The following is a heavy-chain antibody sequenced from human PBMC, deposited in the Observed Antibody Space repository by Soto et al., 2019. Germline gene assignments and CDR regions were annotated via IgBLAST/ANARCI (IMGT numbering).Heavy chain of an antibody. CDR3: ARDRGYYDSSGYLFSH. CDR1: GFTFSSYA. V-gene: IGHV3-30-3*01. D-gene: IGHD3-22*01. J-gene: IGHJ4*02. Sequence: QVQLVESGGGVVQPGRSLRLSCAASGFTFSSYAMHWVRQAPGKGLEWVAVISYDGSNKYYADSVKGRFTISRDNSKNTLYLQMNSLRAEDTAVYYCARDRGYYDSSGYLFSHWGQGTLVTVSS. CDR2: ISYDGSNK.